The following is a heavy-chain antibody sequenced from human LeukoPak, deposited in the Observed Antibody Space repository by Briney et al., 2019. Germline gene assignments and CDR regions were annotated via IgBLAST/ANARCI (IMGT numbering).Heavy chain of an antibody. V-gene: IGHV3-48*04. Sequence: GGSLRLSCAASGFTVSSNYMSWVRQAPGKGLEWVSYISSSSSTIYYADSVKGRFTISRDNSKNTLFLQMTNLRAEDTAVYYCAKDGDLYGAGTYYFDDWGQGALVTVSS. D-gene: IGHD3-10*01. CDR2: ISSSSSTI. J-gene: IGHJ4*02. CDR1: GFTVSSNY. CDR3: AKDGDLYGAGTYYFDD.